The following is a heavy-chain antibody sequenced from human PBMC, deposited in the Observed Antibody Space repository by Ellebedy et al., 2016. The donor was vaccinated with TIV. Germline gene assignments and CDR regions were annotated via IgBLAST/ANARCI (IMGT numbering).Heavy chain of an antibody. Sequence: AASVKVSCKASGYTFTDYYMHWVRQAPGQGLEWMGWINPNSGATFYAQRFQGRVTMTRDTSISTTCMELTRLTPDDTAVYYCARDLPAGVGATVDYWGQGTLVTVS. J-gene: IGHJ4*02. D-gene: IGHD1-26*01. CDR2: INPNSGAT. CDR1: GYTFTDYY. V-gene: IGHV1-2*02. CDR3: ARDLPAGVGATVDY.